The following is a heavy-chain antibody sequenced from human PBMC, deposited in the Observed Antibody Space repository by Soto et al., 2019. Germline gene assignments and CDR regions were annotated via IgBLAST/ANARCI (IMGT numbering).Heavy chain of an antibody. J-gene: IGHJ4*02. CDR3: ARHHLGYCSGGPCPYYFDY. V-gene: IGHV1-69*02. Sequence: ASVKVSCKASGGTFSSYTISWVRQAPGQGLEWMGRIIPILGIANYAQKFQGRVTITADKSTSTAYMELSSLRSEDTAVYYCARHHLGYCSGGPCPYYFDYWGQGTLVTVSS. CDR1: GGTFSSYT. CDR2: IIPILGIA. D-gene: IGHD2-15*01.